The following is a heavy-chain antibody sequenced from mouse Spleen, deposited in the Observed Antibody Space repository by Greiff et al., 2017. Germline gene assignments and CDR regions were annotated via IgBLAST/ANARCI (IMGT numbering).Heavy chain of an antibody. CDR3: AREGRLNSLLRSAWFAY. Sequence: VQLKESGPELVKPGASVKISCKASGYSFTDYNMNWVKQSNGKSLEWIGVINPNYGTTSYNQKFKGKATLTVDQSSSTAYMQLNSLTSEDSAVYYCAREGRLNSLLRSAWFAYWGQGTLVTVSA. V-gene: IGHV1-39*01. CDR2: INPNYGTT. CDR1: GYSFTDYN. J-gene: IGHJ3*01. D-gene: IGHD1-2*01.